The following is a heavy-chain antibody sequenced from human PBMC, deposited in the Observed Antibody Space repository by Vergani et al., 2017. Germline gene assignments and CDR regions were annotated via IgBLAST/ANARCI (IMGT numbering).Heavy chain of an antibody. Sequence: EVQLLESGGGLVQPGGSLRLSCAASGFTFSSYAMSWVRQAPGKGLEWVSAISGSGGRTYYADSVQGRFTISRANSKHTLYLRMNCLRAEATAVYYCAKGRQYYDFWSGLISGGQGTLVTVSA. V-gene: IGHV3-23*01. CDR2: ISGSGGRT. D-gene: IGHD3-3*01. CDR1: GFTFSSYA. J-gene: IGHJ4*02. CDR3: AKGRQYYDFWSGLIS.